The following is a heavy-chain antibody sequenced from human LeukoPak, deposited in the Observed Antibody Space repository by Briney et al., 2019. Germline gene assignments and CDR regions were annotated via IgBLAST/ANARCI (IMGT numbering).Heavy chain of an antibody. CDR3: AAEWGCSSTSCYTFDY. V-gene: IGHV1-69*05. Sequence: SVKVSCKASGGTFSSYAISWVRQAPGHGLEWMGGTIPIVGTANYAQKFQGRVTITTDESTSTAYMELSSLRSEDTAVYYCAAEWGCSSTSCYTFDYWGQGTLVTVSS. J-gene: IGHJ4*02. D-gene: IGHD2-2*01. CDR2: TIPIVGTA. CDR1: GGTFSSYA.